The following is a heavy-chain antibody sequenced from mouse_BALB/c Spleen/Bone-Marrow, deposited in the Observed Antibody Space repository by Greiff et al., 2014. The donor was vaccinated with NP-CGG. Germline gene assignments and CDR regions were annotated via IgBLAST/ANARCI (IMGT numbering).Heavy chain of an antibody. CDR1: GYSFTDYT. CDR3: ARGATMITTGDAMDY. CDR2: INPYNGGT. V-gene: IGHV1-18*01. J-gene: IGHJ4*01. D-gene: IGHD2-4*01. Sequence: VHVKQSGPELVKPGASMKISCKASGYSFTDYTMNWVKQSHGKNLEWIGLINPYNGGTDYSQKFKGKATLTVDKSSSTAYMELLSLTSEDSAVYYCARGATMITTGDAMDYWGQGTSVTVS.